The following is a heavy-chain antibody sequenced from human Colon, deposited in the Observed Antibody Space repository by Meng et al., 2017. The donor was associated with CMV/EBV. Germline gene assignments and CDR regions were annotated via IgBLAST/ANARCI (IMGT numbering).Heavy chain of an antibody. Sequence: SETLSLTCTVSGGSISSYYWSWIRQPPGKGLEWIGYVYNSVSTKYNPSLKSRVTISADTSKNQFSVRLTDVTAADTAVYYCARDPAGMVMPAARGYFDSWSQGRLVTVSS. CDR1: GGSISSYY. D-gene: IGHD2-2*01. V-gene: IGHV4-59*01. CDR2: VYNSVST. J-gene: IGHJ4*02. CDR3: ARDPAGMVMPAARGYFDS.